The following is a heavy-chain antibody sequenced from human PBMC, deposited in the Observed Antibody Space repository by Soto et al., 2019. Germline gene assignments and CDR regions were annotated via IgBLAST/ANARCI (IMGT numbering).Heavy chain of an antibody. Sequence: GGSLRLSCAASGFTVSSNYMSWVRQAPGKGLEWVSVIYSGGSTYYADSVKGRFTISRDNSKNTLYLQMNSLRAEDTAVYYCARDSTGLSESFDYWGQGTLVTVSS. CDR1: GFTVSSNY. CDR3: ARDSTGLSESFDY. CDR2: IYSGGST. J-gene: IGHJ4*02. D-gene: IGHD1-1*01. V-gene: IGHV3-66*02.